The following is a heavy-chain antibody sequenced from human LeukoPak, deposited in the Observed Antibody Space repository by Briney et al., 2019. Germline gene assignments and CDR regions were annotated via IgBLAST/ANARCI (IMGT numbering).Heavy chain of an antibody. CDR1: GYTFTSYG. CDR3: ARVRHACSGGSCYSGWFDP. J-gene: IGHJ5*02. V-gene: IGHV1-18*01. D-gene: IGHD2-15*01. Sequence: ASVKVSCKASGYTFTSYGISRVRQAPGQGLEWMGWISAYNGNTNYAQKLQGRVTMTTDTSTSTAYMKLRSLRSDDTAVYYCARVRHACSGGSCYSGWFDPWGQGTLVTVSS. CDR2: ISAYNGNT.